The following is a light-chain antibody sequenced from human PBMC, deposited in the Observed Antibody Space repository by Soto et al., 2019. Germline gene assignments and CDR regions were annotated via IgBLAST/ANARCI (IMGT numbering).Light chain of an antibody. CDR3: QHRHNIPHA. J-gene: IGKJ3*01. CDR1: QDVRKY. V-gene: IGKV1-33*01. Sequence: DIQMTQSPSSLSASVGDRVTITCQASQDVRKYLRWYQQKARKAPKLLIYDASNLETRVPSRFSGSGSGTAFTSIISSLQHEDIQTSYCQHRHNIPHASGPGSKVDIK. CDR2: DAS.